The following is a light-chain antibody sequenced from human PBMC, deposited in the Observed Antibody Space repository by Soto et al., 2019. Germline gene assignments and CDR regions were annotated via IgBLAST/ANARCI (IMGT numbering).Light chain of an antibody. J-gene: IGLJ1*01. Sequence: QSVLTQPPSVSGAPGQRVSISCTGSSTNIGAGYGVHWYQQHPGKAPKLMIYEVSNRPSGVSNRFSGCKSGNTASLTISGLQAEDEADYYCSSYTSSSTYVFGTGTKVTVL. V-gene: IGLV2-14*01. CDR2: EVS. CDR3: SSYTSSSTYV. CDR1: STNIGAGYG.